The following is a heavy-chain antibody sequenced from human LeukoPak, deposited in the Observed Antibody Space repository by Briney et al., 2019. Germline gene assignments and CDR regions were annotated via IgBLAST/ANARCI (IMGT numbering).Heavy chain of an antibody. J-gene: IGHJ4*02. Sequence: GESLKISCKGSGYRFTSYWIGWVRQIPGKGLEWMGIIYPGDSDTRYSPSFQGQVTISADKSISTAYLQWSSLKASDTAMYYCARRIAVAGYYFDYWGQGTLVTVSS. CDR2: IYPGDSDT. CDR1: GYRFTSYW. CDR3: ARRIAVAGYYFDY. V-gene: IGHV5-51*01. D-gene: IGHD6-19*01.